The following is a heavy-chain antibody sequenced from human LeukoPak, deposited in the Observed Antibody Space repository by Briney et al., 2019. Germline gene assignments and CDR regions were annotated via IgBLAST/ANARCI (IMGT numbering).Heavy chain of an antibody. CDR3: TKSLGGYYAFDY. J-gene: IGHJ4*02. CDR2: INPSGGST. V-gene: IGHV1-46*01. CDR1: GYTFTSYY. D-gene: IGHD3-22*01. Sequence: GSVKVSCKASGYTFTSYYMHWVRQAPGKGLEWMGIINPSGGSTSYAQRFQGRVTMTRDTSTSTVYMELSSLRSEDTAVYYFTKSLGGYYAFDYWGQGTLVTVSS.